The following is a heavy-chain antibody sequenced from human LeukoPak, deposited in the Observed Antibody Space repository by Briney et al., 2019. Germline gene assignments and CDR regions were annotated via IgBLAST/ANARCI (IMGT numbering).Heavy chain of an antibody. Sequence: SETLSLTCAVYGGSFSGYYWSWIRQPPGKGLEWIGEINHSGSTNYNPSLKSRVTISVDTSKNQFSLELSSVTAADTAVYYCVRDHLAVAGMRLAWFDPWGQGTLVTVSS. CDR2: INHSGST. J-gene: IGHJ5*02. CDR1: GGSFSGYY. CDR3: VRDHLAVAGMRLAWFDP. V-gene: IGHV4-34*01. D-gene: IGHD6-19*01.